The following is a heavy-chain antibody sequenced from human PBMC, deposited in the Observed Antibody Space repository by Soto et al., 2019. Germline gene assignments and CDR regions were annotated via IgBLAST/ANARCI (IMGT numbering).Heavy chain of an antibody. CDR1: GGSISSSSYY. CDR3: AKGSPGGYCSGGSCYFPQDY. J-gene: IGHJ4*02. D-gene: IGHD2-15*01. CDR2: IYYSGSGGST. Sequence: SETLSLTCTVSGGSISSSSYYWGWIRQPPGKGLEWIGSIYYSGSGGSTYYADSVKGRFTISRDNSKNTLYLQMSSLRAEDTAVYYCAKGSPGGYCSGGSCYFPQDYWGQGTLVTVSS. V-gene: IGHV4-39*07.